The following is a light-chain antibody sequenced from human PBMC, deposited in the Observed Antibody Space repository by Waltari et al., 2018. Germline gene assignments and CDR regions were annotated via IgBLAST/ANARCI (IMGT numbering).Light chain of an antibody. Sequence: EIVMTQSPATLSGSPGQRATLSCRASQSVGSNLAWYQQKPGQAPRLLISGASTGATGVPARFSGSGSGTEFTLTISSLQSEDFAIYYCQQHNNWPLTFGGRTKVESK. CDR2: GAS. V-gene: IGKV3-15*01. CDR1: QSVGSN. J-gene: IGKJ4*01. CDR3: QQHNNWPLT.